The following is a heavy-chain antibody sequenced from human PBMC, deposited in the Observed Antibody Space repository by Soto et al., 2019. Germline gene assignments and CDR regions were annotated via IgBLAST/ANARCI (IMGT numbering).Heavy chain of an antibody. Sequence: QITLKESGPTLVKPTQTLTLTCTFSGFSLSTRGVGVGWIRQPPGKALEWLALLYWDDDKGYSPSLKSRLTITKDPSKNQLVLTVTNMDPVDTATYYCAHRPRGYSYYFDYWGQGTLVTVSS. CDR3: AHRPRGYSYYFDY. D-gene: IGHD5-18*01. J-gene: IGHJ4*02. CDR1: GFSLSTRGVG. V-gene: IGHV2-5*02. CDR2: LYWDDDK.